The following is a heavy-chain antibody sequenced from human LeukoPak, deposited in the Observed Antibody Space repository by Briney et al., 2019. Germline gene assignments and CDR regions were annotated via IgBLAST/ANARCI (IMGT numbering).Heavy chain of an antibody. CDR3: TTELRRKLLGFDY. CDR1: GFTFSNAW. CDR2: IKSKTDGGTT. D-gene: IGHD4/OR15-4a*01. J-gene: IGHJ4*02. Sequence: GGSLRLSCAASGFTFSNAWMSWVRQAPGKGLEWVGRIKSKTDGGTTDYAAPVKGRFTISRDDSKNSLYLQMNSLKTEDTAVYYCTTELRRKLLGFDYWGQGTLVTVSS. V-gene: IGHV3-15*01.